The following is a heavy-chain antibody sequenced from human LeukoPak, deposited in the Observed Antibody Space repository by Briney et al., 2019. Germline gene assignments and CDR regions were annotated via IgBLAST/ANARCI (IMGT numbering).Heavy chain of an antibody. D-gene: IGHD2-15*01. J-gene: IGHJ4*02. CDR3: ARDRGEVAATYDY. CDR1: GFTFSSYS. V-gene: IGHV3-21*01. Sequence: TGGSLRLSCAASGFTFSSYSMNWVRQAPGKGLEWVSSISSSSSYVYYADSVKGRFTISRDNAKNSLYLQMNSLRAEDTAVYYCARDRGEVAATYDYWGQGTLVTVSS. CDR2: ISSSSSYV.